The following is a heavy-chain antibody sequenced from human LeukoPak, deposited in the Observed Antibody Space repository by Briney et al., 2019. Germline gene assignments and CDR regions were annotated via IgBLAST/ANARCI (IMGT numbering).Heavy chain of an antibody. CDR1: GYTFTGYY. CDR2: INPNSGGT. Sequence: ASVKVSCKASGYTFTGYYMHWVRQAPGQGLEWMGWINPNSGGTNYAQKFQGRVTMTRDTSISTAYMELSRLRSDDTAVYYCAPAHCGGDCYFRSDAFDISGQGTMVTVSS. CDR3: APAHCGGDCYFRSDAFDI. D-gene: IGHD2-21*01. V-gene: IGHV1-2*02. J-gene: IGHJ3*02.